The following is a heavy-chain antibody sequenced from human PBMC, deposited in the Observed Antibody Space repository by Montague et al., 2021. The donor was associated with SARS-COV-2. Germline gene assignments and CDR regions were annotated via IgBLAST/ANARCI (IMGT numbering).Heavy chain of an antibody. CDR1: GGSISSGGYY. J-gene: IGHJ3*02. Sequence: TLSLTCTVSGGSISSGGYYWSWIRQHPGKGLEWIGYIYLTGXTXYXXXXKXRVTISKETSKNHFSLNLSSVTAADSAVYYCARDSGYYDSSGYSYDAFDIWGQGTKVTVSS. D-gene: IGHD3-22*01. CDR2: IYLTGXT. V-gene: IGHV4-31*03. CDR3: ARDSGYYDSSGYSYDAFDI.